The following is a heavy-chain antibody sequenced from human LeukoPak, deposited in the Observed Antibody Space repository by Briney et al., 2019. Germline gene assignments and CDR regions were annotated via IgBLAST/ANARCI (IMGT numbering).Heavy chain of an antibody. V-gene: IGHV4-59*01. Sequence: PSETLSLTCTVSGASLTSYFWTWIRQPPGKGLGWIAYISYSGNTNYNPSLKSRVTISIDTSKNQFSLKLTSATAADTAMYYCARADYGDHGTTFDIWGQGTMVTVSS. CDR2: ISYSGNT. CDR3: ARADYGDHGTTFDI. CDR1: GASLTSYF. J-gene: IGHJ3*02. D-gene: IGHD4-17*01.